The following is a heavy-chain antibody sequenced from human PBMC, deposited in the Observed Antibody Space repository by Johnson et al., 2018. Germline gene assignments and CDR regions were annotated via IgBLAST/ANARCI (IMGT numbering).Heavy chain of an antibody. CDR2: ISSSTSYI. Sequence: VQLVQSGGGVVQPGRSLRLSCAASGFTFSRYSMNWVRQAPGKGLEWVSSISSSTSYIDYAASVKGRFTISRDNAKKSLYLQMNSLRAEDTAVYYCARVYSSGWADAFDIWGQATMVTVSS. CDR3: ARVYSSGWADAFDI. V-gene: IGHV3-21*01. D-gene: IGHD6-19*01. J-gene: IGHJ3*02. CDR1: GFTFSRYS.